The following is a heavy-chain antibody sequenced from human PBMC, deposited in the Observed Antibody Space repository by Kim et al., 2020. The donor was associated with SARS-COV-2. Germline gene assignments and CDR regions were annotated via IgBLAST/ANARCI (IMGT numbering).Heavy chain of an antibody. D-gene: IGHD3-10*01. J-gene: IGHJ4*02. CDR1: GFTFSSYG. V-gene: IGHV3-33*01. CDR2: IWYDGSNK. CDR3: ARGELGLLWFGELSDY. Sequence: GGSLRLSCAASGFTFSSYGMHWVRQAPGKGLEWVAVIWYDGSNKYYADSVKGRFTISRDNSKNTLYLQMNSLRAEDTAVYYCARGELGLLWFGELSDYWGQGTLVTVSS.